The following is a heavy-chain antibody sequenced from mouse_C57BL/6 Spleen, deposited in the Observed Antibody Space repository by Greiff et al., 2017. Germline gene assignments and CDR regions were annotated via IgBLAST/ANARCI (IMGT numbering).Heavy chain of an antibody. D-gene: IGHD2-3*01. J-gene: IGHJ2*01. CDR2: IYPGSGST. V-gene: IGHV1-55*01. Sequence: VQLQQSGAELVKPGASVKMSCKASGYTFTSYWITWVKQRPGQGLEWIGDIYPGSGSTNYNEKFKSKATLTVDTSSSTAYMQLSSLTSEDSAFYCCARWGDGSIFGYWGQGTTLTVSS. CDR3: ARWGDGSIFGY. CDR1: GYTFTSYW.